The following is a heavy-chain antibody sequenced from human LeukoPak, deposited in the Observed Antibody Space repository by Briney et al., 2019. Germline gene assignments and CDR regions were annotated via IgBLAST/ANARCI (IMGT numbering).Heavy chain of an antibody. CDR3: ARTVPGYFFDS. D-gene: IGHD3-10*01. Sequence: GGSLRLSCAASGFTFSSYWMHWVRQAPGMGLVWVSRINTDGSTTSYADSVKGRFTISRDSAKNTLYLQMNSLRAEDTAVYCCARTVPGYFFDSWGQGTLVTVSS. V-gene: IGHV3-74*01. CDR2: INTDGSTT. J-gene: IGHJ4*02. CDR1: GFTFSSYW.